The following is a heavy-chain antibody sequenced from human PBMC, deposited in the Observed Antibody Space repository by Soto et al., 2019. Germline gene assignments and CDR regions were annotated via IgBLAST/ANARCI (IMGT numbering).Heavy chain of an antibody. V-gene: IGHV1-24*01. D-gene: IGHD3-22*01. CDR2: FDPEDGET. CDR3: ANFYDSSGSFI. J-gene: IGHJ3*02. CDR1: GHTLTELS. Sequence: GVSVKVSCKVSGHTLTELSMHWVRQAPGKGLEWMGGFDPEDGETIYAQKFQGRVTMTEDTSTDTAYMELSSLRSEDTAVYYCANFYDSSGSFIWGQGTMVTVSS.